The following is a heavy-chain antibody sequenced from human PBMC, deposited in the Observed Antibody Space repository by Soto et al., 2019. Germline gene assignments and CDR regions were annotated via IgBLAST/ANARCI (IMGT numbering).Heavy chain of an antibody. Sequence: PXESLSLSCAASGFTFSSYAMHWVRQVPGKGLEWVTLISYDGSKKFYADSVKGRFTISRDQSKNTLYLQMNSLRAEDTASYYCARDNAQVAGTSLPGYWGQGTLVTVSS. D-gene: IGHD6-19*01. V-gene: IGHV3-30*01. J-gene: IGHJ4*02. CDR3: ARDNAQVAGTSLPGY. CDR2: ISYDGSKK. CDR1: GFTFSSYA.